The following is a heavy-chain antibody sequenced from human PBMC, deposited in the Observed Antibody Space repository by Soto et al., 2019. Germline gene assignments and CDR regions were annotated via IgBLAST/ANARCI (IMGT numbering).Heavy chain of an antibody. J-gene: IGHJ5*02. CDR1: VDTFTSYD. D-gene: IGHD3-16*01. Sequence: VSVEVSCHATVDTFTSYDMHLVRPNHGRRLESMGVIIPNGGSTRFAKKFQGRVTMTRDTSTSTVYMELRGLTSEDTAVYYCARSSGGVYGIIIEGTNWFAPWGQGTLVTVSS. V-gene: IGHV1-46*01. CDR2: IIPNGGST. CDR3: ARSSGGVYGIIIEGTNWFAP.